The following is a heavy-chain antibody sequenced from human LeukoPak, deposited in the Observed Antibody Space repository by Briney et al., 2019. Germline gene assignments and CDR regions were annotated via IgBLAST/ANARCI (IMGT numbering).Heavy chain of an antibody. CDR2: IKKDGSET. CDR1: GFTFSGFW. D-gene: IGHD6-13*01. V-gene: IGHV3-7*03. Sequence: GGSLRLSCAVSGFTFSGFWMSWSRQAPGKGLEWVANIKKDGSETYYVDSVKGRFTISRDNAKNSLYLQMNSLRAEDTAIYYCARGRYSSTTYYFDSWGQGTLVTVSS. CDR3: ARGRYSSTTYYFDS. J-gene: IGHJ4*02.